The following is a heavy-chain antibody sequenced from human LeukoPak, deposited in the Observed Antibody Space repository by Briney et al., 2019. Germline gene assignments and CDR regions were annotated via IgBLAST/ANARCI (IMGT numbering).Heavy chain of an antibody. J-gene: IGHJ3*02. CDR1: GFTFSTYA. CDR2: ISYDGNNE. CDR3: ALGDCSGGSCYFHAFDI. V-gene: IGHV3-30-3*01. D-gene: IGHD2-15*01. Sequence: GGSRGPSCAASGFTFSTYAMHWVRKAPAKGLEWGEVISYDGNNEYYADSVKGRFTISRDNSKNTLYLQMNSLRAEDTAVYYCALGDCSGGSCYFHAFDIWGQGTMVTVSS.